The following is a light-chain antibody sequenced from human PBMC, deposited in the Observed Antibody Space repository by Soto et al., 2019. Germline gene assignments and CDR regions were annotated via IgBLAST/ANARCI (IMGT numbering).Light chain of an antibody. CDR2: GAS. J-gene: IGKJ1*01. CDR1: QSVSSN. CDR3: QQYNNWPPWT. Sequence: EIVMTQSPATLSVSPGDSATLSCRASQSVSSNLAWYQQKPGQAPRLLIYGASTRATGIPARFSGSGSGTEFTLTISSLQSEDFAVYYCQQYNNWPPWTVGQGTKVEIK. V-gene: IGKV3-15*01.